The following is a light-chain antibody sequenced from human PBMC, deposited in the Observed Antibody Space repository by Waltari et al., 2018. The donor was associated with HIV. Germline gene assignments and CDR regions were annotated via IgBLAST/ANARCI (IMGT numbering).Light chain of an antibody. CDR1: QSPLPSTGSNY. Sequence: EIVMTQSPLSVAVTPGEQASIPCTSTQSPLPSTGSNYLHWYLPTPGPSPPLITFLPSNRASGVAGRFSGRGSGTYCTLKISRVEAEDVGVYCCMQALQSPTFGGGTKVEIK. CDR3: MQALQSPT. CDR2: LPS. J-gene: IGKJ4*01. V-gene: IGKV2-28*01.